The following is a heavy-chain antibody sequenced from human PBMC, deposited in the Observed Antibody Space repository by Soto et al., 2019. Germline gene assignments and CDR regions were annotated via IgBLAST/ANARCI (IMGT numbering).Heavy chain of an antibody. CDR1: GGTFSSYA. Sequence: QVQLVQSGAEVKKPGSSVKVSCKASGGTFSSYAISWVRQAPGQGLEWMGGIIPIFGTANYAQKFQGRVTINADESTSTAYMELSSLRSEDTAVYYCARVPSNYDILTATIFDYWGQGTLVTVSS. CDR3: ARVPSNYDILTATIFDY. D-gene: IGHD3-9*01. V-gene: IGHV1-69*12. J-gene: IGHJ4*02. CDR2: IIPIFGTA.